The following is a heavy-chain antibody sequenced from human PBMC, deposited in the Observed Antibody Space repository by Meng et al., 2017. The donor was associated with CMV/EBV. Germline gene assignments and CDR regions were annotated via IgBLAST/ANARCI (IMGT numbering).Heavy chain of an antibody. J-gene: IGHJ5*02. CDR1: GGSFSGYY. CDR2: INHSGST. V-gene: IGHV4-34*01. Sequence: GQLQQGVVGLVKPSYTLSLTCAVKGGSFSGYYWSLIRQPPGKGLGWIGEINHSGSTNYNPSLKSRVTISVDTSKNQFSLKLSSVTAADTAVYYCARGGNWFDPWGQGTLVTVSS. CDR3: ARGGNWFDP.